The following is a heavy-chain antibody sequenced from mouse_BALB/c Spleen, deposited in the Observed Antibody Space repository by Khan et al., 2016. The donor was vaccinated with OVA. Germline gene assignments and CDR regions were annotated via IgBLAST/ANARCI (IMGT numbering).Heavy chain of an antibody. CDR3: SRGSYGGFAY. CDR1: GYTFSSYW. J-gene: IGHJ3*01. Sequence: QVQLQQSGGDLMKPGASVKISCKATGYTFSSYWIEWVKQRPGHGLEWIGQIFPGSVSTTYTEKFKGKSTFTADTSSNTAYMQLSSLTSEDSAVLCGSRGSYGGFAYWGQGTLVTVSA. D-gene: IGHD2-12*01. CDR2: IFPGSVST. V-gene: IGHV1-9*01.